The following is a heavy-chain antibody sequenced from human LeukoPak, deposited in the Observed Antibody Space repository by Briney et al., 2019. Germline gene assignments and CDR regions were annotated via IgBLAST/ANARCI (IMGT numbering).Heavy chain of an antibody. J-gene: IGHJ5*02. Sequence: GGSLRLSCAASGFTFSDYYMSWIRQAPGKGLEWISYISTSGSTRNYADSVKGRFTISRDNAKNSLYLQMNSLRAEDTAVYFCARGQYWFDPWGQGTLVTVSP. V-gene: IGHV3-11*01. CDR3: ARGQYWFDP. D-gene: IGHD4-11*01. CDR2: ISTSGSTR. CDR1: GFTFSDYY.